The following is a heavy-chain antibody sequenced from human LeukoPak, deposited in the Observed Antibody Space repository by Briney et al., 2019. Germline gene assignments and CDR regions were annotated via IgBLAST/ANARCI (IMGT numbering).Heavy chain of an antibody. CDR2: IYYSGST. V-gene: IGHV4-59*13. Sequence: MSSETLSLTCTVSGGSISSFYWSWIRQPPGKGLEWIGYIYYSGSTNYNPSLKSRVTISLDTSKNQFSLKLSSVTAADTAVYYCARGSPYFYDSSGYYYFGYWGQGTLVTVSS. J-gene: IGHJ4*02. CDR3: ARGSPYFYDSSGYYYFGY. CDR1: GGSISSFY. D-gene: IGHD3-22*01.